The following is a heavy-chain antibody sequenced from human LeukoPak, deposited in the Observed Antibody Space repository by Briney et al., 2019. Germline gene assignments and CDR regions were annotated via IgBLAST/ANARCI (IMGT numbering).Heavy chain of an antibody. V-gene: IGHV1-18*01. CDR1: GYTFTSYG. Sequence: PLASVKVSCTASGYTFTSYGISWVRQAPGQGLEWMGWISAYNGNTTYAQKLQGRVTMTTDTSTSTDYTELRSLRSDATAVYYCARPVIHSYGPDAFDIWGQGTMVTVSS. CDR3: ARPVIHSYGPDAFDI. CDR2: ISAYNGNT. J-gene: IGHJ3*02. D-gene: IGHD5-18*01.